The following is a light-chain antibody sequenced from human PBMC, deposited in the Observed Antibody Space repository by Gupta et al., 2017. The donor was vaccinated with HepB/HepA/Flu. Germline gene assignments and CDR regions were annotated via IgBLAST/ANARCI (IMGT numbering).Light chain of an antibody. J-gene: IGKJ2*04. CDR3: QQSYSTPRS. CDR1: QNINNF. CDR2: AAS. V-gene: IGKV1-39*01. Sequence: DIQMTQFPSSLSASVGDRVTITCRASQNINNFLNWYQQKVGKAPKLLIYAASTLQSGVPSRFSGSGSGTDFTLTISSLQPEDFASYYCQQSYSTPRSFGQGTRLEI.